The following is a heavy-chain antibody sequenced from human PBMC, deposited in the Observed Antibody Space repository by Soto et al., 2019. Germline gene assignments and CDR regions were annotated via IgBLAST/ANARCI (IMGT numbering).Heavy chain of an antibody. CDR3: AKFRAARPPYYYYGMDV. J-gene: IGHJ6*02. V-gene: IGHV3-23*01. D-gene: IGHD6-6*01. CDR1: GFTLSSYA. CDR2: ISGSGGST. Sequence: SLRLSCAASGFTLSSYAMSWVRQAPGKGLEWVSAISGSGGSTYYADSVKGRFTISRDNSKNTLYLQMNSLRAEDTAVYYCAKFRAARPPYYYYGMDVWGQGTTVTVSS.